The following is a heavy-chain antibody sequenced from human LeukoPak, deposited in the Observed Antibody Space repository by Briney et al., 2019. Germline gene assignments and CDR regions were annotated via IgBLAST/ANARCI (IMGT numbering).Heavy chain of an antibody. D-gene: IGHD3-3*01. Sequence: SETLSLTCTVSGGSISSHYWSWIRQPPGKGLEWIGYIYYSGSTNYNPSLKSRVTISVDTSKNQFSLKLSSVTAADTAVYYCARGGALRFLHHYYGMDVWGQGTTVTVSS. CDR1: GGSISSHY. CDR3: ARGGALRFLHHYYGMDV. J-gene: IGHJ6*02. V-gene: IGHV4-59*11. CDR2: IYYSGST.